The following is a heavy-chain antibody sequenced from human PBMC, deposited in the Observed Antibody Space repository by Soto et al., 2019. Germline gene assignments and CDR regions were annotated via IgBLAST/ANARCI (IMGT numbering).Heavy chain of an antibody. CDR2: ISYDGSNK. D-gene: IGHD3-3*01. V-gene: IGHV3-30*18. J-gene: IGHJ6*03. CDR3: AKDGGVALGDYYYYYMDV. CDR1: GFTFSSYG. Sequence: GESLKISCAASGFTFSSYGMHWVRQAPGKGLEWVAVISYDGSNKYYADSVKGRFTISRDNSKNTLYLQMNSLRAEDTAVYYCAKDGGVALGDYYYYYMDVWGKGTTVTVSS.